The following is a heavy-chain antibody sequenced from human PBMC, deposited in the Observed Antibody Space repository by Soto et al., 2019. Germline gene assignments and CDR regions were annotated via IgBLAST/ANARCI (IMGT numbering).Heavy chain of an antibody. CDR2: ISAYNGNT. J-gene: IGHJ6*02. D-gene: IGHD3-10*01. CDR1: GYTFTSYG. V-gene: IGHV1-18*01. Sequence: QVQLVQSGAEVKKPGASVKVSCKASGYTFTSYGISWVRQAPGQGLEWMGWISAYNGNTNYAQKLQGRVTMTTDTSPSTAYMALRSLTSDDPAVYCCAKYSYGSWSQDYYGMDVWGQGTTVTVSS. CDR3: AKYSYGSWSQDYYGMDV.